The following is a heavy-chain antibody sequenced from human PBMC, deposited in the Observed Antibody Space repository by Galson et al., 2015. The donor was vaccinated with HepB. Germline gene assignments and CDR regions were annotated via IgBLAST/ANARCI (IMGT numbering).Heavy chain of an antibody. CDR1: GFIFSSFA. V-gene: IGHV3-23*01. J-gene: IGHJ3*02. CDR2: TSGSGSRT. Sequence: SLRLSCAASGFIFSSFAMSWVRQGPGKGLEWVSATSGSGSRTDHADSVKGRFTISRDNSKNTLYPQMNSLRAEDTAVYYCARARAFDIWGQGTMVTVSS. CDR3: ARARAFDI.